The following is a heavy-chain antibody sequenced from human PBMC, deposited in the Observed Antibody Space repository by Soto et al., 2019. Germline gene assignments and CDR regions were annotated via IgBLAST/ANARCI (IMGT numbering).Heavy chain of an antibody. CDR2: ISSDGKSE. V-gene: IGHV3-30*18. CDR1: GFTFSTYG. CDR3: AKIITTYSGDSRGRGALVDF. J-gene: IGHJ4*02. D-gene: IGHD3-22*01. Sequence: QVQLVESGGGVVQPGRSLRLSCAASGFTFSTYGMHWVRQPPGKGLEWVAVISSDGKSEHYADPVKGRFSISRDNSKNTLSLQMNILRVEDTAVYYRAKIITTYSGDSRGRGALVDFWGQGTPVTVSS.